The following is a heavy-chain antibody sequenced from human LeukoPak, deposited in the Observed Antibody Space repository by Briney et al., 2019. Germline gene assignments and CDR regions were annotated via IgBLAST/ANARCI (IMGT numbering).Heavy chain of an antibody. CDR3: ARTPAGPPGWDNFDI. CDR1: VFSFSDQY. Sequence: PGGPLRLSCAGSVFSFSDQYMDWFRQAPGKGLEWVGRSRDKAHSYTTESAASVKGRFTFSRDDSETSVFLHMNSLRTEDTDVYFCARTPAGPPGWDNFDIWGQGTMVTVSS. D-gene: IGHD1-26*01. V-gene: IGHV3-72*01. CDR2: SRDKAHSYTT. J-gene: IGHJ3*02.